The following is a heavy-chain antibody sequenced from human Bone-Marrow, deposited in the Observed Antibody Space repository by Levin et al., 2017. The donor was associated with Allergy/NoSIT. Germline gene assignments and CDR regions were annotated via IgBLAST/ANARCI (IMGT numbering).Heavy chain of an antibody. CDR1: GASISSSNW. D-gene: IGHD1/OR15-1a*01. CDR3: TRRNSSWATFTFDI. J-gene: IGHJ3*02. V-gene: IGHV4-4*02. Sequence: SETLSLTCAVSGASISSSNWWNWVRQTPGGGLEWIGGIFHSGIPNYNPSLKSRILISVDKSKNHFSLNLKSVTAADTALYYCTRRNSSWATFTFDIWGHGTMVTVS. CDR2: IFHSGIP.